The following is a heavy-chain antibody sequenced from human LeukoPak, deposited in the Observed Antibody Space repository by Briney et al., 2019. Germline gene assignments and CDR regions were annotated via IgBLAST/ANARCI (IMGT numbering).Heavy chain of an antibody. V-gene: IGHV4-34*01. CDR3: ARGLHWAVTTSLFDY. J-gene: IGHJ4*02. CDR1: GGSFSGYY. D-gene: IGHD4-17*01. Sequence: SETLSLTCAVYGGSFSGYYWSWIRQPPGKGLEWIGEINHSGSTNYNPSLKSRVTISVDTSKNQFSLKLSSVTAADTAVYYCARGLHWAVTTSLFDYWGQGTLVTVSS. CDR2: INHSGST.